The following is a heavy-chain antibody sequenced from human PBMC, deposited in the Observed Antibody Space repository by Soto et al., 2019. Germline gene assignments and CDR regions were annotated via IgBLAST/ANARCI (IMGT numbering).Heavy chain of an antibody. Sequence: ASVKVSCKASGYTFTGYYMHWVRQAPGQGLEWMGWINPNSGGTNYAQKFQGWVTMTRDTSISTAYMELSRLRSDDTAVYYCARGAVFVIPGHAFDIWGQGTMVTVSS. D-gene: IGHD3-3*01. CDR2: INPNSGGT. V-gene: IGHV1-2*04. CDR3: ARGAVFVIPGHAFDI. CDR1: GYTFTGYY. J-gene: IGHJ3*02.